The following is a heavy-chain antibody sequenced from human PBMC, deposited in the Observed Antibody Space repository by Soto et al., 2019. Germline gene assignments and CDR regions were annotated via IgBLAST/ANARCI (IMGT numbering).Heavy chain of an antibody. V-gene: IGHV1-69*13. J-gene: IGHJ6*02. CDR3: SASLKNTRPYYYYYYGMDV. Sequence: GASVKVSCKASGGTFSSYAISWVRQSPGQGLEWMGGIIPIFGTANYAQKFQGRVTITADESTSTAYMELSSLRSEDTAVYYCSASLKNTRPYYYYYYGMDVWGQGTTVTVSS. CDR1: GGTFSSYA. CDR2: IIPIFGTA.